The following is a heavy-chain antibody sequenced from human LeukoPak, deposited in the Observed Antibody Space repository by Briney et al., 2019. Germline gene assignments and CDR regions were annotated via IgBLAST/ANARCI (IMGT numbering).Heavy chain of an antibody. CDR3: TASHYYGSGSPTFDY. J-gene: IGHJ4*02. D-gene: IGHD3-10*01. Sequence: PGGSLRLSCAASGFTFIYAWMSWVRQPPGKGLEWVGLIKSKTDGGTTDYAAPVKDRFTVSRDDSKNTLYLEMNSLKTEDTAVYYCTASHYYGSGSPTFDYWGQGTLVAVSS. V-gene: IGHV3-15*01. CDR2: IKSKTDGGTT. CDR1: GFTFIYAW.